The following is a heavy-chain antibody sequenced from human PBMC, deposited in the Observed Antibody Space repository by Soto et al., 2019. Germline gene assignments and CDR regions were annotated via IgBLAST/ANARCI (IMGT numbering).Heavy chain of an antibody. CDR2: IYYSGST. J-gene: IGHJ4*02. D-gene: IGHD2-15*01. V-gene: IGHV4-30-4*01. CDR3: ARGDGVVVAATDY. CDR1: GGSISSGDYY. Sequence: QVQLQESGPGLVKPSQTLSLTCTVSGGSISSGDYYWSWIRQPPGKGLEWIGYIYYSGSTYYNPSLKSRVTISVDTSQNQFSLKPSSVTAADTAVYYCARGDGVVVAATDYWGQGTLVTVSS.